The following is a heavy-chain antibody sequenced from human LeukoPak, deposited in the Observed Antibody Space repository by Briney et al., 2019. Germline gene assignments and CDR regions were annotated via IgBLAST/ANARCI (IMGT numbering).Heavy chain of an antibody. Sequence: SETLSLTCTVSGGSISCHYWSWIRQPPGKGLEWIGYIYYSGSTNYNPSLKSRVTISVDTSKNQFSLKLSSVTAADTAVYYCARAAMGYDHYYYMDVWGKGTTVTVSS. CDR1: GGSISCHY. CDR2: IYYSGST. V-gene: IGHV4-59*11. J-gene: IGHJ6*03. CDR3: ARAAMGYDHYYYMDV. D-gene: IGHD3-3*01.